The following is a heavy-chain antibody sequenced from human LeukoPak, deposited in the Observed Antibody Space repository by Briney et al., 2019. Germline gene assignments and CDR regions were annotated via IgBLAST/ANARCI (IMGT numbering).Heavy chain of an antibody. CDR3: ARDRIAAAWNWFDP. CDR2: MNPNSGNT. Sequence: ASVKVSCEASGYTFTSYDINWVRQATGQGLEWMGWMNPNSGNTGYAQKLQGRVTMTRNTSISTAYMELSSLRSEDTAVYYCARDRIAAAWNWFDPWGQGTLVTVSS. V-gene: IGHV1-8*01. D-gene: IGHD6-13*01. J-gene: IGHJ5*02. CDR1: GYTFTSYD.